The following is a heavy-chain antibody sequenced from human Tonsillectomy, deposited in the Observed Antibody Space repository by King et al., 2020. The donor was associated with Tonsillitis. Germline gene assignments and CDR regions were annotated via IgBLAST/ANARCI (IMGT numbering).Heavy chain of an antibody. CDR2: IYYSGST. V-gene: IGHV4-59*08. CDR1: GGSINNYY. CDR3: AAGDGYIAS. Sequence: VQLQESGPGLVKPSETLSLTCTVSGGSINNYYWSWIRQPPGKGLECIGYIYYSGSTNYNPSLKSRVNISVDTHKNQFSLKLSSVTAADTAVYYCAAGDGYIASWGQGTLVTVSS. D-gene: IGHD7-27*01. J-gene: IGHJ4*02.